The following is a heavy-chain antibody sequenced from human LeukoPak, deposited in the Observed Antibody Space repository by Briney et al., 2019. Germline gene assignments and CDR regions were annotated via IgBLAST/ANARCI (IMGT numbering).Heavy chain of an antibody. J-gene: IGHJ4*02. D-gene: IGHD2-21*02. Sequence: GSSVQVSCQASGYTFTGYYMHWVRQAPGQGLAWMGWINPNSGSTNYAQNFQGRVTMTRDTSIITAYMELSRLRSDDTAVYYCARRTGDFYIDYWGQGTLVTV. CDR2: INPNSGST. CDR1: GYTFTGYY. CDR3: ARRTGDFYIDY. V-gene: IGHV1-2*02.